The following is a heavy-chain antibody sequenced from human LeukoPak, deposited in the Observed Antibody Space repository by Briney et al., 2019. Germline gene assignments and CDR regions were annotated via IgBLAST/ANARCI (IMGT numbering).Heavy chain of an antibody. CDR2: IYYSGNT. J-gene: IGHJ4*02. D-gene: IGHD6-13*01. Sequence: SETLSLTCTVSGASISSYYWSWIRQPPGKGLEWIGYIYYSGNTNYNPSLKSRVTISVDTSKNQFSLKLSSVTAADTAVYYCARRSSSLGYFDYWGQGTLVTVSS. CDR1: GASISSYY. CDR3: ARRSSSLGYFDY. V-gene: IGHV4-59*08.